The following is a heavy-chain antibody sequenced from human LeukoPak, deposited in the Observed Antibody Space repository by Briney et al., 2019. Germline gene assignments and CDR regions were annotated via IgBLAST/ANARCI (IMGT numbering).Heavy chain of an antibody. Sequence: ASVKVSCKASGYTFTGYYIHWVRQAPGRGLEWMGWIYPNSGGTNYAQKIQGRVTMTRDTSISTAYMELSGLRSDDTAMYYCARFRSHGDDGFDIWGQGTMVTVSS. J-gene: IGHJ3*02. CDR2: IYPNSGGT. D-gene: IGHD3-10*01. CDR3: ARFRSHGDDGFDI. V-gene: IGHV1-2*02. CDR1: GYTFTGYY.